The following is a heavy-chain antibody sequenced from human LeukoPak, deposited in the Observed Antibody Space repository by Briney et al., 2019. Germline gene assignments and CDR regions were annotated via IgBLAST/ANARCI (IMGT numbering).Heavy chain of an antibody. J-gene: IGHJ6*03. CDR1: GYTFTSYY. D-gene: IGHD2-15*01. V-gene: IGHV1-46*01. Sequence: ASVKVSCKASGYTFTSYYMHWVRQAPGQGREWMGIINPSGGSTSYAQKFQGRVTMTRDTSTRTVYMEMRSQRAEDTAVYYCARDQLPVVAAPKSRYYYYYMDVWGKGTTVTVSS. CDR2: INPSGGST. CDR3: ARDQLPVVAAPKSRYYYYYMDV.